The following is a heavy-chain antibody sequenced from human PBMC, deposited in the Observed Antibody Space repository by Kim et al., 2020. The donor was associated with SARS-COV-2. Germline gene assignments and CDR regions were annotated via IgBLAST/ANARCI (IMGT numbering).Heavy chain of an antibody. J-gene: IGHJ6*02. CDR2: ISAYNGNT. CDR3: ARGLGDSSGYYNYYYGMDV. Sequence: ASVKVSCKASGYTFTSYGISWVRQAPGQGLEWMGWISAYNGNTNYAQKLQGRVTMTTDTSTSTAYMELRSLRSDDTAVYYCARGLGDSSGYYNYYYGMDVWGQGTTVTVSS. CDR1: GYTFTSYG. D-gene: IGHD3-22*01. V-gene: IGHV1-18*01.